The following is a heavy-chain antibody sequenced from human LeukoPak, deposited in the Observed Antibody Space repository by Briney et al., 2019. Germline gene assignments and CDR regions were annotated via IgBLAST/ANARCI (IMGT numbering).Heavy chain of an antibody. CDR3: TTPYYYDSRGYED. D-gene: IGHD3-22*01. Sequence: GGSLRLSCAASGFTFSNAWMSWVRQAPGKGLEWVGRIKTKTDGGTTDYAAPVKGRFTISRDDSKNTLYLQMNSLKTEGTAVYYCTTPYYYDSRGYEDWGQGTLVTVSS. CDR2: IKTKTDGGTT. V-gene: IGHV3-15*01. CDR1: GFTFSNAW. J-gene: IGHJ4*02.